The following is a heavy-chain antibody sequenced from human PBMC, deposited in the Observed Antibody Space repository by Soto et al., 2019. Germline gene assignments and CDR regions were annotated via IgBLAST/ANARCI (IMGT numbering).Heavy chain of an antibody. V-gene: IGHV4-34*01. Sequence: KPSETLSLTCAVYGGSFSGYYWSWIRQPPGKGLEWIGEINHSVSTNYNPSLKSRVTISVDTSKNQFSLKLSSVTAADTAVYYCASLHRSGWYYLDYGGLGTLVTVSS. CDR3: ASLHRSGWYYLDY. CDR1: GGSFSGYY. J-gene: IGHJ4*02. D-gene: IGHD6-19*01. CDR2: INHSVST.